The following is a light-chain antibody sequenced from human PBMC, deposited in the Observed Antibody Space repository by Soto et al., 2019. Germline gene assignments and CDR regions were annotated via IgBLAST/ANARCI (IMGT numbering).Light chain of an antibody. CDR1: QSINSY. CDR3: QQYNYRPLT. V-gene: IGKV3-15*01. CDR2: GAS. Sequence: EIVMTQSPATLSVSPGERATLSCRASQSINSYLAWYQQRPGQAPRLLIYGASTRATGLPARFSGSGSGTDFTLTISGLQSEDLAVYYCQQYNYRPLTFGGGTKVEIK. J-gene: IGKJ4*01.